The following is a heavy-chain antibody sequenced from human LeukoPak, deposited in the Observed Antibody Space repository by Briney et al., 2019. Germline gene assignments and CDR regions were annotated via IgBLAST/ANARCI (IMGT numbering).Heavy chain of an antibody. J-gene: IGHJ4*02. Sequence: ASVKVSCKASGGTFSSYAISWVRQAPGQGLEWMGGIIPIFGTANYAQKFQGRVTITADESTSTAYMELSSLRSEDTAVYYCARVGNYYDSSGYSGPYFDYWGQGTLVTVSS. CDR3: ARVGNYYDSSGYSGPYFDY. D-gene: IGHD3-22*01. V-gene: IGHV1-69*13. CDR2: IIPIFGTA. CDR1: GGTFSSYA.